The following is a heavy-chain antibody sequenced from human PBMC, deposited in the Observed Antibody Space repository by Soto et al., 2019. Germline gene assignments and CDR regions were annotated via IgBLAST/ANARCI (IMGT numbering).Heavy chain of an antibody. CDR3: ARDRNKLWKNDAFDI. J-gene: IGHJ3*02. Sequence: QVQLHESGPGLVKPSETLSLTCRVSGGSMNSYYWSWIRQSPGKGLEWLGYIYYSGDTKYNPSLQSRISIYVDTTKNHFSLRLTSVTAADTAVYYCARDRNKLWKNDAFDIWGQGTMVTVSS. D-gene: IGHD3-3*01. CDR1: GGSMNSYY. CDR2: IYYSGDT. V-gene: IGHV4-59*01.